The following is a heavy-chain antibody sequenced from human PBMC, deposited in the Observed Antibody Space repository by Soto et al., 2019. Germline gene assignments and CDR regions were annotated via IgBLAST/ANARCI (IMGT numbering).Heavy chain of an antibody. D-gene: IGHD2-2*01. CDR2: IYFSGST. Sequence: PLETLSLTCTVSGGSISSFSWSWIRQPPGKGLEWIGYIYFSGSTNYNPSLKSRVTISVDTSKNRFSLNLSSVTAADTAVYYCARGTSWSGMDVWGQGTTVTVSS. CDR1: GGSISSFS. CDR3: ARGTSWSGMDV. J-gene: IGHJ6*02. V-gene: IGHV4-59*01.